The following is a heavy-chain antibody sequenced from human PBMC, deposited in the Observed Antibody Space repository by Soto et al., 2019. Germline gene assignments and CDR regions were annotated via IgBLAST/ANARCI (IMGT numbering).Heavy chain of an antibody. V-gene: IGHV3-74*01. CDR2: MNSDGSST. J-gene: IGHJ6*03. Sequence: EVQLVESGGGLVQPGGSLRLSCAASGFTFNNYWMHWVRQAPGEGLVWVSRMNSDGSSTNYADSVKGRFTISRDNAKNTLYLQMNSPRAEDTAVYYCARGAIYYYYMDVWGKGTTVTVSS. D-gene: IGHD2-2*01. CDR3: ARGAIYYYYMDV. CDR1: GFTFNNYW.